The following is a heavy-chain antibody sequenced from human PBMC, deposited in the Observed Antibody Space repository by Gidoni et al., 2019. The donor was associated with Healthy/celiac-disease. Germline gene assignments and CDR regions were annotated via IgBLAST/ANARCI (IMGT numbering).Heavy chain of an antibody. D-gene: IGHD3-10*01. CDR3: ARALYYYGSGSYSDY. Sequence: QVQLVQSGAEVKKPGSSVKVSCKASGGTFSSYAISWVRQTPGQGLEWIGGIIPIFGTANYAQRFQGRVTITADKSTSTAYMELSSLRSEDTAVYYCARALYYYGSGSYSDYWGQGTLVTVSS. J-gene: IGHJ4*02. CDR2: IIPIFGTA. CDR1: GGTFSSYA. V-gene: IGHV1-69*06.